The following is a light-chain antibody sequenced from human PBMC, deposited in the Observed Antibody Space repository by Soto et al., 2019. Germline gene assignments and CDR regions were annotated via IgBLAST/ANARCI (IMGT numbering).Light chain of an antibody. CDR3: HQYGISPPVT. CDR2: GAS. CDR1: QSVSSSY. J-gene: IGKJ5*01. V-gene: IGKV3-20*01. Sequence: EILLTQSPGTLSLSPGERATLSCRASQSVSSSYLAWYQQKPGQTPWLLIYGASSRATGIPDRFSGSGSGTDFTLTISRLEPEDFAVYYCHQYGISPPVTFGQGTRLEIK.